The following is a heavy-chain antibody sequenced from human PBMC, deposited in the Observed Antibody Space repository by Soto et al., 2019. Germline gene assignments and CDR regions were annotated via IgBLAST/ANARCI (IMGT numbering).Heavy chain of an antibody. CDR1: GYTFTGYY. V-gene: IGHV1-2*04. Sequence: ASVKVSCKASGYTFTGYYMHWVRQAPGQGLEWMGWINPNSGGTNYAQKFQGWVTMTRDTSISTAYMELSRLRSDDTAVYYCARDSRRVELEPRLDWFDPWGQGTLVTVSS. CDR2: INPNSGGT. D-gene: IGHD1-1*01. J-gene: IGHJ5*02. CDR3: ARDSRRVELEPRLDWFDP.